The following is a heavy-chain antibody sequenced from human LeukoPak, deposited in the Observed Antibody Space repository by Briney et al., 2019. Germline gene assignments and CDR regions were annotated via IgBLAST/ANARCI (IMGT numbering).Heavy chain of an antibody. V-gene: IGHV3-48*01. J-gene: IGHJ4*02. CDR2: ISSSSSTI. CDR3: AKGGYYFDY. CDR1: GFTFSSYS. Sequence: PGGSLRLSCAASGFTFSSYSMNWVRQAPGKGLEWVSYISSSSSTIYYADSVKGRFTISRDNSKNTLYLQMNSLRAEDTAVYYCAKGGYYFDYWGQGTLVTVSS.